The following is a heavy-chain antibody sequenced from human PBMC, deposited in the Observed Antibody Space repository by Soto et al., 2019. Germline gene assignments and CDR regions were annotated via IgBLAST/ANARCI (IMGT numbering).Heavy chain of an antibody. CDR1: GGTFTTYD. V-gene: IGHV1-69*06. J-gene: IGHJ4*02. CDR3: ARDRSSSWYNGTFYFDS. D-gene: IGHD6-19*01. Sequence: QVQLVQSGAEVRKPGSSVKVSCNASGGTFTTYDISWVRQAPGQGLEWMGGIIPLFDATKYAQKFQGRVTITSDKSTGTAYMELSSLRSEDTAMYCCARDRSSSWYNGTFYFDSWGQGTLVTVSS. CDR2: IIPLFDAT.